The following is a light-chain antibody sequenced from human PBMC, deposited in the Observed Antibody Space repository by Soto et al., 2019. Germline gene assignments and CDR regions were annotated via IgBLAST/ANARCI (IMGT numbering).Light chain of an antibody. V-gene: IGKV1-39*01. Sequence: DIQITQSPSAMSSSVRDRVTITGRASQGISTFLEWYQQKQGKAPKLLIFGASSLQIGVPSRFSGRGSGTDFTLTISSLQPEDFETYYCQQSHTSPPTFGQGTRLEIK. J-gene: IGKJ5*01. CDR1: QGISTF. CDR2: GAS. CDR3: QQSHTSPPT.